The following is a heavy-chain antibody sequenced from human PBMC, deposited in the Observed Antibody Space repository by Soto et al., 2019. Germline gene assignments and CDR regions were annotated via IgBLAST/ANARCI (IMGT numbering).Heavy chain of an antibody. J-gene: IGHJ5*02. D-gene: IGHD2-2*01. Sequence: PSETLSLTCAVYGGSFSGYYWSWIRQPPGKGLEWLGEINHSGSTNYNPSLKSRVTISVDTSKNQFSLKLSSVTAADTAVYYCARGRYCSSTSCYNWFDPWGQGTLVTVSS. CDR2: INHSGST. V-gene: IGHV4-34*01. CDR1: GGSFSGYY. CDR3: ARGRYCSSTSCYNWFDP.